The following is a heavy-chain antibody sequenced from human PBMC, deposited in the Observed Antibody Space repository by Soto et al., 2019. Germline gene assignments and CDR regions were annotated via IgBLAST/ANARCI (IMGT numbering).Heavy chain of an antibody. V-gene: IGHV4-61*08. D-gene: IGHD1-20*01. CDR2: IYYSGST. CDR3: ARRYGPSFDY. CDR1: GSSCSSGDYY. J-gene: IGHJ4*02. Sequence: LSETLSLTCTVSGSSCSSGDYYWSWIRQSPGKGLEWIGYIYYSGSTNYNPSLKSRVTISVDTSKNEFSLKLSSVTAADTAVFYCARRYGPSFDYWGQGTLVTVSS.